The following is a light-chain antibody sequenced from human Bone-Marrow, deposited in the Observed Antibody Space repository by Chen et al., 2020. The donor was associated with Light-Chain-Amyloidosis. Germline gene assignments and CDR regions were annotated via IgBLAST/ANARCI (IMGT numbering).Light chain of an antibody. CDR2: RDN. CDR3: QSADSSGTYEVI. J-gene: IGLJ2*01. CDR1: DWPTKY. Sequence: SYELTQPPSVSVSPGQTARITCSRDDWPTKYASWYQQNPGQAPVLVIHRDNERPSGISERFSGSSLGTTATVTISGVQAEDEADYHCQSADSSGTYEVIFGGGTKLTVL. V-gene: IGLV3-25*03.